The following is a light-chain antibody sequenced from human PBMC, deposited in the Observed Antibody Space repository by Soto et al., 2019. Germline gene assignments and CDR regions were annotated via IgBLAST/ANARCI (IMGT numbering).Light chain of an antibody. CDR2: DNN. Sequence: QSALTQPPSVSAAPGQEVTISCSGSSSNIGNKYVSWYQQLPGTAPKLLIYDNNKRPSGIPDRFSGSKSGTSATLGITGLQTGDEADYYCGTWDSSLSAYVFGTGTNVTVL. CDR3: GTWDSSLSAYV. V-gene: IGLV1-51*01. J-gene: IGLJ1*01. CDR1: SSNIGNKY.